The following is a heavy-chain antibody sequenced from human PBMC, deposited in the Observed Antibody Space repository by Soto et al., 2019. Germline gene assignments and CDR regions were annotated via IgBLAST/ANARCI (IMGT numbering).Heavy chain of an antibody. CDR3: ARRMGGDYLQDDAFGI. D-gene: IGHD4-17*01. CDR2: IYPGDSDS. V-gene: IGHV5-51*01. CDR1: GYSFTSYW. J-gene: IGHJ3*02. Sequence: LGESLKISCKGSGYSFTSYWIGWVRQMPGKGLEWMGIIYPGDSDSRYSPSFQGQVTISADKSISTAYLQWSSLKASDTAMYYCARRMGGDYLQDDAFGIWGQGTMVTVSS.